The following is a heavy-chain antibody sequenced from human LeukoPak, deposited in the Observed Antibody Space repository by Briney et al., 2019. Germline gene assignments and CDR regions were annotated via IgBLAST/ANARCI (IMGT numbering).Heavy chain of an antibody. J-gene: IGHJ3*01. CDR1: GFTFSGYV. D-gene: IGHD1-26*01. CDR3: AKSHERGRYAGFDF. CDR2: ISGSGGST. Sequence: GGSLRVSCAASGFTFSGYVISWVRQAPGKGPQWVADISGSGGSTFYADSVKGRFSVSRDNSKNMVYLQLNSLRAEDTAVYYCAKSHERGRYAGFDFWAEGALVAVSS. V-gene: IGHV3-23*01.